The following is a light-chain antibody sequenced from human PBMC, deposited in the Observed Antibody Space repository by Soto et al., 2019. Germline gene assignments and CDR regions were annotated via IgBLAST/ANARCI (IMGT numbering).Light chain of an antibody. CDR3: QQFSSYPLT. CDR1: ESVASNY. J-gene: IGKJ4*01. CDR2: GAS. V-gene: IGKV3-20*01. Sequence: EIVLTQSPGTLSLSPGERATLSCRASESVASNYLAWYQHKPGQAPRLLFFGASNRATAIPDRFSGSGSGTDFTLTISRVEPEDFAVYYCQQFSSYPLTFGGGTKVEIK.